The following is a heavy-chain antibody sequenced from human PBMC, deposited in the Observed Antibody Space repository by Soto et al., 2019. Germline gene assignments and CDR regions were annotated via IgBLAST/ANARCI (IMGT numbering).Heavy chain of an antibody. CDR1: GYTFTDYY. CDR2: INPNSGGT. Sequence: ASVKVSCKASGYTFTDYYVHWVRQAPGQGLEWMGWINPNSGGTKSAQKFQGRVTMTRDTSISTAYMELSRLRSDDTAVYYCARRKGDYYDSSGYNYYFDYWGQGTSVTVSS. D-gene: IGHD3-22*01. J-gene: IGHJ4*02. V-gene: IGHV1-2*02. CDR3: ARRKGDYYDSSGYNYYFDY.